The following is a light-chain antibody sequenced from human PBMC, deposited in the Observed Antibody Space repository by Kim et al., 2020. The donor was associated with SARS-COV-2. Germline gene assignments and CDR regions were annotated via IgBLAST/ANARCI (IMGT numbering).Light chain of an antibody. CDR3: NSRDSSGNQHV. CDR2: GKN. J-gene: IGLJ1*01. CDR1: SLRTYF. V-gene: IGLV3-19*01. Sequence: SSELTQDPAVSVALGQTVRITCQGDSLRTYFASWYQQKPGQAPLLVIYGKNDRPSGIPDRFPGSRSGNTASLTITGAQAEDEGDYYCNSRDSSGNQHVFG.